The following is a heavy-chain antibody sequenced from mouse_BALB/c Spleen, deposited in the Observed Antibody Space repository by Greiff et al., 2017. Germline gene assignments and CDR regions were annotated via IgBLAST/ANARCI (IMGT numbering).Heavy chain of an antibody. Sequence: EVQLMESGGGLVKPGGSLKLSCAASGFTFSSYIMSWVRQTPEKRLEWVATISSGGSYTYYPDSVKGRFTISRDNAKNTLYLQMSSLKSEDTAVYYCTRDYYGSSYPYYFDYWGQGTTLTVSS. V-gene: IGHV5-6-4*01. CDR1: GFTFSSYI. CDR3: TRDYYGSSYPYYFDY. D-gene: IGHD1-1*01. J-gene: IGHJ2*01. CDR2: ISSGGSYT.